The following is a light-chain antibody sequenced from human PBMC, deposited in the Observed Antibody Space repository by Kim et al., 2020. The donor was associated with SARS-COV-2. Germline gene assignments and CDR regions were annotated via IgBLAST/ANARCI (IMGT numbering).Light chain of an antibody. Sequence: GHSFTISCTGTSSDVGCYNYVSWYQQHPGKAPKLMIYDVSKRPSGVSNRFSGSKSGNTASLTISGLQAEDEADYYCSSYTSSSTWVFGGGTQLTVL. J-gene: IGLJ3*02. V-gene: IGLV2-14*04. CDR1: SSDVGCYNY. CDR2: DVS. CDR3: SSYTSSSTWV.